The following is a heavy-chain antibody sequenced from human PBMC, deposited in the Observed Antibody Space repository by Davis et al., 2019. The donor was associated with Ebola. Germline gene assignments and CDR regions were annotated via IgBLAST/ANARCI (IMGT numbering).Heavy chain of an antibody. D-gene: IGHD2-15*01. J-gene: IGHJ4*02. Sequence: PSETLSLTCTVSGGSISSYYWSWIRQPPGKGLEWIGYIYYSGSTNYNPSLKSRVTISVDTSKNQFSLKLSSVTAADTAVYYCARVGNIEVVAAFDYWGQGTLVTVSS. V-gene: IGHV4-59*01. CDR2: IYYSGST. CDR1: GGSISSYY. CDR3: ARVGNIEVVAAFDY.